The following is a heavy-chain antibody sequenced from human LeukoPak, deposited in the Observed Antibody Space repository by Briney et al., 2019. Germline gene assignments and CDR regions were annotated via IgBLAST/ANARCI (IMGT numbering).Heavy chain of an antibody. Sequence: GGSLRLSCAASGFTFSSYGMHWVRQAPGKGLEWVAFIRYDGSNKYYADSVKGRFTISRDNSKNTLYLQMNSLRAEDTAVYYCANSGQGYCSGGSCLGNVWGKGTTVTISS. J-gene: IGHJ6*04. D-gene: IGHD2-15*01. CDR3: ANSGQGYCSGGSCLGNV. V-gene: IGHV3-30*02. CDR1: GFTFSSYG. CDR2: IRYDGSNK.